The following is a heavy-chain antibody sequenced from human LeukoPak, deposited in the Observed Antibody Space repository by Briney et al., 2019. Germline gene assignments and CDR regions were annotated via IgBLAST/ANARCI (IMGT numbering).Heavy chain of an antibody. V-gene: IGHV3-30*02. Sequence: GSLRLSCTASGFTFSYYGMHWVRQAPGKGLEWVAFIRYTARDKYYADSVKGRFTISRDNSKNTLYLQMNSLRVEDTAVYYCARTKEMATISYFDSWGQGTLVTVSS. CDR1: GFTFSYYG. D-gene: IGHD5-24*01. J-gene: IGHJ4*02. CDR3: ARTKEMATISYFDS. CDR2: IRYTARDK.